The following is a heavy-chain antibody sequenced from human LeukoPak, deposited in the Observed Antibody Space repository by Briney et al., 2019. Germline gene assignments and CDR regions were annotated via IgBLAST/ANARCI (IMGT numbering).Heavy chain of an antibody. CDR1: GGSISSYY. CDR2: IYYSGST. J-gene: IGHJ4*02. D-gene: IGHD1-26*01. V-gene: IGHV4-59*06. Sequence: SETLSLTCTVSGGSISSYYWSWIRQPPGKGLEWIGYIYYSGSTYYNPSLKSRVTISVDTSKNQFSLKLSSVTAADTAVYYCAGAVSGFFDYWGQGTLVTVSS. CDR3: AGAVSGFFDY.